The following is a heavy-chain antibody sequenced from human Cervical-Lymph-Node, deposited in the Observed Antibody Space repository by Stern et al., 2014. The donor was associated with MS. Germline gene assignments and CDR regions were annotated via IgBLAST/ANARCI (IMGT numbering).Heavy chain of an antibody. D-gene: IGHD7-27*01. CDR1: GFTFSSYS. CDR2: ISSSSSYI. J-gene: IGHJ4*02. Sequence: EVQLLQSGGGLVKPGGSLRLSCAASGFTFSSYSMNWVRQAPGKGLEWVSSISSSSSYIYYADSVKGRFTISRDNAKNSLYLQMNSLRAEDTAVYYCARDSLGMTSFDYWGQGTLVTVSS. V-gene: IGHV3-21*01. CDR3: ARDSLGMTSFDY.